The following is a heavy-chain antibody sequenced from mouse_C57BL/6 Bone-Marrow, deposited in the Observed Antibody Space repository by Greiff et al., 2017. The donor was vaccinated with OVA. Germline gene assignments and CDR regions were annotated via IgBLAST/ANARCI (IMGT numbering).Heavy chain of an antibody. CDR3: ATGFYCFGAWFAY. J-gene: IGHJ3*01. CDR2: IDPENGAT. CDR1: GYTIKDDY. D-gene: IGHD1-1*01. Sequence: EVQLQQSGAELVRPGASVKLSCTASGYTIKDDYMHWVKQRPEQGLEWIGWIDPENGATEYASKFKGKATITADTSSNTAYLQLSSLTSEDTAVYYCATGFYCFGAWFAYWGQGTLVTVSA. V-gene: IGHV14-4*01.